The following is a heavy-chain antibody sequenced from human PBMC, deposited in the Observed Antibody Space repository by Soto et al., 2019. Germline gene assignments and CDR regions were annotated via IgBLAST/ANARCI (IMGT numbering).Heavy chain of an antibody. CDR1: GESISSGGYY. CDR2: IYDSESA. Sequence: QVQLQESGPGLVKASQTLSLICSVSGESISSGGYYWSWIRHHPGKGLEWIGYIYDSESAYYNPSLKSRVTISMETSKNHFAMKLSSVTAADTAVYYCPRASSSSSAADYWGQGTLITVSS. V-gene: IGHV4-31*03. J-gene: IGHJ4*02. CDR3: PRASSSSSAADY. D-gene: IGHD6-6*01.